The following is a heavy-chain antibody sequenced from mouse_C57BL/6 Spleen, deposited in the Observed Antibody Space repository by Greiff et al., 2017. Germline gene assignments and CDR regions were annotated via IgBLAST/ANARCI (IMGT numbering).Heavy chain of an antibody. CDR3: SNFFDY. J-gene: IGHJ2*01. V-gene: IGHV5-17*01. Sequence: EVQGVESGGGLVKPGGSLKLSCAASGFTFSDYGMHWVRQAPEKGLEWVAYISSGSSTLYSAATVKGRFTISRDNAKNTLLLQMTSLRSEDTAMYYCSNFFDYWGQGTTLTVSS. CDR2: ISSGSSTL. CDR1: GFTFSDYG.